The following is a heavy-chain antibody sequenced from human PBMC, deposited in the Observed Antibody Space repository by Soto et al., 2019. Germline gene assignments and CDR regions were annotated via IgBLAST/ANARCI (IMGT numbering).Heavy chain of an antibody. CDR2: INHSGST. CDR1: GGSISSGGYS. CDR3: ARELITFGGGAFDI. D-gene: IGHD3-16*01. Sequence: PSETLSLTCAVSGGSISSGGYSWSWIRQPPGKGLEWIGYINHSGSTNYNPSLKSRVTISVDTSKNQFSLKLSSVTAADTAVYYCARELITFGGGAFDIWGQGTMVTVSS. J-gene: IGHJ3*02. V-gene: IGHV4-30-2*01.